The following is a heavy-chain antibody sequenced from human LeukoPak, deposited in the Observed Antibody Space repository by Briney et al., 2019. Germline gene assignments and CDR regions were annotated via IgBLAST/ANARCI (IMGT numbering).Heavy chain of an antibody. CDR1: GFTFSSYW. Sequence: GGSLRLSCAASGFTFSSYWMHWVRQAPGKGLVWVSRINSDGRSTNYADSVKGRFTISRDNAKDTLYLQMNSLRAEDTAVYYCTRFLYYYDSSTYHDYFDYWGQGTLVTVSS. CDR2: INSDGRST. J-gene: IGHJ4*02. V-gene: IGHV3-74*01. CDR3: TRFLYYYDSSTYHDYFDY. D-gene: IGHD3-22*01.